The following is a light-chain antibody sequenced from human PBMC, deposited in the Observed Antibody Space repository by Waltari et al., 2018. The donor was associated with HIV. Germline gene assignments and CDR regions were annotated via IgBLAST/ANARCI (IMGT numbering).Light chain of an antibody. CDR2: EVR. J-gene: IGLJ2*01. Sequence: QSALTQPASVSGSPGQSITISCTGTSSDVGGYNFVSWFQHHPGKAPKVMIYEVRNRPSVVSNRFSASKSGNTAALTISGLQAEDEADYYCSSYTSSSTLVFGGGTNLTVL. CDR1: SSDVGGYNF. V-gene: IGLV2-14*01. CDR3: SSYTSSSTLV.